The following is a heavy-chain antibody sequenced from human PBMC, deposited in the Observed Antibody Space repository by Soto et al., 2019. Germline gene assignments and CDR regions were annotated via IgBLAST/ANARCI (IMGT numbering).Heavy chain of an antibody. D-gene: IGHD2-2*01. CDR3: ARSVLESTSCYVWGGSCYFFDY. Sequence: GASVKVSCKASGYTFTSYDINWVRQATGQGLEWMGWMNPNSGNTGYAQKFQGRVTMTRNTSISTAYMELSSLRSEDTAVYYCARSVLESTSCYVWGGSCYFFDYWGQGTLVTVSS. CDR2: MNPNSGNT. J-gene: IGHJ4*02. CDR1: GYTFTSYD. V-gene: IGHV1-8*01.